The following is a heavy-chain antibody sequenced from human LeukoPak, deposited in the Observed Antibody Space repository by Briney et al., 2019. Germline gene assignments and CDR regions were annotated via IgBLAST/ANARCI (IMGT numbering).Heavy chain of an antibody. Sequence: VASVKVSCTASGYTFTSYYMHWVRQAPGQGLEWMGIINPSGGSTSYAQKFQGRVTMTRDTSTSTVYMELSSLRSEDTAVYYCARDHSYDFWSGSFNLFDYWGQGTLVTVSS. V-gene: IGHV1-46*01. CDR1: GYTFTSYY. CDR3: ARDHSYDFWSGSFNLFDY. CDR2: INPSGGST. D-gene: IGHD3-3*01. J-gene: IGHJ4*02.